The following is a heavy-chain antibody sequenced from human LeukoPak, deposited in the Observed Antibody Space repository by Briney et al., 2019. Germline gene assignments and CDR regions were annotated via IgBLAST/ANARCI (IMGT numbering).Heavy chain of an antibody. CDR3: ARAGYNFASGYHFDY. CDR2: IYYSGNT. J-gene: IGHJ4*02. CDR1: GXSISGYY. V-gene: IGHV4-59*08. Sequence: KSSETLSLTCTVSGXSISGYYWTWIRQPPGKGLEWIGFIYYSGNTNYNPSLKSRVTISVDTSKNHFSLKLSSVSAADTALYYCARAGYNFASGYHFDYWGQGTLVTVSS. D-gene: IGHD1-1*01.